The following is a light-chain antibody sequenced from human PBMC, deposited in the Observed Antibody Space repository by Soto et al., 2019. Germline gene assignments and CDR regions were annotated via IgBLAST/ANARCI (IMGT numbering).Light chain of an antibody. CDR1: QSILDRSKNKYY. CDR3: QQYFTSPWT. J-gene: IGKJ1*01. V-gene: IGKV4-1*01. CDR2: WAS. Sequence: DIVMTQSPDSLAVSLGERATFNCKSSQSILDRSKNKYYLAWYQQKSGQPPKLLIYWASLRESGVPDRFTGSGSGTVFTLTLSSLQAEDVAVYYCQQYFTSPWTFGQGDKVEI.